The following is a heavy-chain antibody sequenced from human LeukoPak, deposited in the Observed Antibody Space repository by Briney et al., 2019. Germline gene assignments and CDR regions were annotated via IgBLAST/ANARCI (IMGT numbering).Heavy chain of an antibody. CDR1: GYSFTSYW. J-gene: IGHJ5*02. D-gene: IGHD3-3*01. CDR3: ARTIFGVVITPFRFDP. CDR2: IYPGDSDT. V-gene: IGHV5-51*01. Sequence: GESLKISCKGSGYSFTSYWIGWVRQMPGKGLEWMGIIYPGDSDTRYSPSFQGQVTISADKSISTAYLQWSSLKASDTAMYYCARTIFGVVITPFRFDPWGQGTLVTVSS.